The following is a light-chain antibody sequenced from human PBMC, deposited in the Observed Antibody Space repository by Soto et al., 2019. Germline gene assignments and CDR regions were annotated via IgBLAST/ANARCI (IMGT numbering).Light chain of an antibody. Sequence: SVLTQPPSASGSPGQSVTISCTGTSSDFGGYNYVSWYQQHPGKAPKLMIYEVSKRPSGVPDRFSGSKSGNTASLTVSGLQAEDEADYYCSSYAGSNNFEVFGTGTKVTVL. CDR3: SSYAGSNNFEV. J-gene: IGLJ1*01. CDR1: SSDFGGYNY. V-gene: IGLV2-8*01. CDR2: EVS.